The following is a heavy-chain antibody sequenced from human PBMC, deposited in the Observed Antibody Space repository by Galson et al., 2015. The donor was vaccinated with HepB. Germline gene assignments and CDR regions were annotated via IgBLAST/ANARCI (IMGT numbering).Heavy chain of an antibody. CDR2: IIPIFGTA. J-gene: IGHJ6*02. CDR3: ARWSRGPAAYYYYGTDV. Sequence: SVKVSCQSSGCTFSSYAISWVRLAPGQGLEWMGGIIPIFGTANYAQKFQGRVTITADESTSTAYMELSNLRSEDTAVYYCARWSRGPAAYYYYGTDVWGQGTTVTVSS. CDR1: GCTFSSYA. D-gene: IGHD2-2*01. V-gene: IGHV1-69*01.